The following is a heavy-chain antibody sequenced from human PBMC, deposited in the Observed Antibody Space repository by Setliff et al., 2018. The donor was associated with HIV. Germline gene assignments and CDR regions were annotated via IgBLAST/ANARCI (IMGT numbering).Heavy chain of an antibody. CDR3: AREGDSGGWARLY. D-gene: IGHD6-19*01. CDR1: GYTFTSCY. Sequence: ASVKVSCKASGYTFTSCYMHWVRQAPGQGLEWMGIINPSSGSTTYAQKFQGRVTMTRDTSTNTVYMELSSLTFEDTAVYYCAREGDSGGWARLYWGQGTLVTVSS. CDR2: INPSSGST. J-gene: IGHJ4*02. V-gene: IGHV1-46*01.